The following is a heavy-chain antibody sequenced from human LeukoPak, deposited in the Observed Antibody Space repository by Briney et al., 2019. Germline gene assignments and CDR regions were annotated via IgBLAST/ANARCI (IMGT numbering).Heavy chain of an antibody. J-gene: IGHJ3*02. Sequence: ASVKVSCKASGYTFTSYYMHWVRQAPGQGLEWMGIINPSGGSTSYAQKFQGRVTMTRDTSISTAYMELSSLTSDDTAIYYCARDDGRLSTNAFDIWGQGTMVTVSS. CDR1: GYTFTSYY. V-gene: IGHV1-46*01. CDR2: INPSGGST. CDR3: ARDDGRLSTNAFDI. D-gene: IGHD2-2*01.